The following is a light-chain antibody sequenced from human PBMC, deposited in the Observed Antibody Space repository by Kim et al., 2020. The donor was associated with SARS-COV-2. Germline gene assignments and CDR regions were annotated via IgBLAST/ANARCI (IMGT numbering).Light chain of an antibody. J-gene: IGKJ4*01. CDR3: QQYGTSPET. V-gene: IGKV3-20*01. CDR2: GAS. CDR1: QSVSSN. Sequence: SPGERATLSCRASQSVSSNLAWYQQKPGQAPRLLIYGASTRATGIPDRFSGSGSGTDFTLSINRLEPEDFAVYDCQQYGTSPETFGGGTKVDIK.